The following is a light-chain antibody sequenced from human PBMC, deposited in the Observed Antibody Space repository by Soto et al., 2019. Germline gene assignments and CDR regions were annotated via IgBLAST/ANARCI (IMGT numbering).Light chain of an antibody. CDR1: GSDVDGYNY. V-gene: IGLV2-14*01. CDR2: EVS. J-gene: IGLJ2*01. CDR3: CSYISSSSHVV. Sequence: QSALTQPASVSGSPGQSITISCTGTGSDVDGYNYVYWYQYHPGKAPKLMIYEVSNRPSGVSNRFSGSKSGNTASLPISGLQAEDEEDYYCCSYISSSSHVVFGGGTKVTVL.